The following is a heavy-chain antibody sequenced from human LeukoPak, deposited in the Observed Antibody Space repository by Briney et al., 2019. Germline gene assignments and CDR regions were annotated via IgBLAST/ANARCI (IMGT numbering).Heavy chain of an antibody. CDR1: GFTFSNYS. J-gene: IGHJ4*02. V-gene: IGHV3-21*01. Sequence: GGSLRLSCAASGFTFSNYSMNWVRQAPGKGLEWVSSISSSSSYIYYADSVKGRFTISRDNAKNSLYLQMNSLRAEDTAVYYCARVPLFSYSGRLQYFDYWGQGTLVTVSS. CDR3: ARVPLFSYSGRLQYFDY. D-gene: IGHD5-12*01. CDR2: ISSSSSYI.